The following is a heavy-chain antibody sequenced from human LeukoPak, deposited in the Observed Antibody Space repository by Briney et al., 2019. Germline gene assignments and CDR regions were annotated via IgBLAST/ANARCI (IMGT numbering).Heavy chain of an antibody. D-gene: IGHD6-13*01. CDR2: IYHSGST. CDR3: RLGAATGTIGEYRDY. J-gene: IGHJ4*02. V-gene: IGHV4-4*02. CDR1: GGSISSSNW. Sequence: SGTLSLTCAVSGGSISSSNWWSWVRQPPGKGLEWIGEIYHSGSTNYNPSLKSRVTISVDTSKNQFSLKLSSVTAADTAVYYCRLGAATGTIGEYRDYWGQGTLVTVSS.